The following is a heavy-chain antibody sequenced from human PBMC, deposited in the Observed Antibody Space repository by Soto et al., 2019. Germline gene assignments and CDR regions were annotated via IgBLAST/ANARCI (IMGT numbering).Heavy chain of an antibody. D-gene: IGHD2-15*01. CDR2: ISGSGSST. Sequence: GGSLRLSCAASGFTFSSYAMSWVRQAPGKGLEWVSVISGSGSSTYYADSVKGRFTISRDNSKSTLYLQMNSLRAEDTAVYYCARGTCRSGGSCYSTFDYWGQGTLVTVSS. V-gene: IGHV3-23*01. J-gene: IGHJ4*02. CDR3: ARGTCRSGGSCYSTFDY. CDR1: GFTFSSYA.